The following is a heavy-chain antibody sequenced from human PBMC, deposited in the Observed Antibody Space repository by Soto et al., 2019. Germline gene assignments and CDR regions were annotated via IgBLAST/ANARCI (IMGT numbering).Heavy chain of an antibody. CDR2: IHNSGST. V-gene: IGHV4-59*01. D-gene: IGHD3-10*01. J-gene: IGHJ4*01. Sequence: SETLSRTCTVSGGSITSYYWSWIRQPPGKGLEWIGYIHNSGSTSYNPSLQSRVTISADVSKNQFSLDLRSVTAADTAVYYCARRWSGTDYWGHGTLVTVSS. CDR1: GGSITSYY. CDR3: ARRWSGTDY.